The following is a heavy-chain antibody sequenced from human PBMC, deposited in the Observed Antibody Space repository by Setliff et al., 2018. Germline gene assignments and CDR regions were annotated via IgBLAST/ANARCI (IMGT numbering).Heavy chain of an antibody. CDR1: GGSVSSGSYY. D-gene: IGHD6-19*01. J-gene: IGHJ6*03. Sequence: SETLSLTCTVSGGSVSSGSYYWSWIRQPAGKGLEWIGHIYIGGSANYNPSLRSRVTMSIDTSKNQFSLKLNSVTAADMAVYYCAREQWLDPPGYYYMDVWAKGTTVTVSS. CDR2: IYIGGSA. CDR3: AREQWLDPPGYYYMDV. V-gene: IGHV4-61*10.